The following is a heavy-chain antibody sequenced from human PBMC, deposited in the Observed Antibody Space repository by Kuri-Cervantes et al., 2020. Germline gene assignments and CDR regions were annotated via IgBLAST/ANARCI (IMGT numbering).Heavy chain of an antibody. Sequence: GESLKISCAASGFTFSAYWMSWVRQAPGKGLEWVGNIKQDGSEKYYVDSVKGRFTISRDNAKNSLYLQMNSLRAEDTAVYYCARAVLGYCSSTSCPNWFDPWGQGTLVTVSS. CDR3: ARAVLGYCSSTSCPNWFDP. J-gene: IGHJ5*02. D-gene: IGHD2-2*01. CDR1: GFTFSAYW. V-gene: IGHV3-7*01. CDR2: IKQDGSEK.